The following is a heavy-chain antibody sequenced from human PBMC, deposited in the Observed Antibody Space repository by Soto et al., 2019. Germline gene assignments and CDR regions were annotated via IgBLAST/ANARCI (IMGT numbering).Heavy chain of an antibody. J-gene: IGHJ3*02. V-gene: IGHV1-69*12. D-gene: IGHD4-4*01. CDR3: ARGHEDGRNSEAFEI. CDR2: IIPIFGTA. Sequence: QVQLVQSGAEVKKPGSSVKVSCKASGGTFSTSAINWVRQAPGQGLEWMGGIIPIFGTADYAQKFQGRLTITAVESTRTAYMALRSLRSEDTALYYCARGHEDGRNSEAFEIWGKGTMVTVSS. CDR1: GGTFSTSA.